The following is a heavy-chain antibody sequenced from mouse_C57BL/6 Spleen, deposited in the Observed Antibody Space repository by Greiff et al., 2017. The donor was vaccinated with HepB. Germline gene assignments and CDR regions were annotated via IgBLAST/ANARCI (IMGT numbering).Heavy chain of an antibody. V-gene: IGHV1-72*01. Sequence: QVQLQQPGAELVKPGASVKLSCKASGYTFTSYWMHWVKQRPGRGLEWIGRTDPNSGGTKYNEKFKSKATLTVDKPSSTAYMQLSSLTSEDSAVYYCARSDSSGYVGYWGQGTTLTVSS. D-gene: IGHD3-2*02. J-gene: IGHJ2*01. CDR3: ARSDSSGYVGY. CDR2: TDPNSGGT. CDR1: GYTFTSYW.